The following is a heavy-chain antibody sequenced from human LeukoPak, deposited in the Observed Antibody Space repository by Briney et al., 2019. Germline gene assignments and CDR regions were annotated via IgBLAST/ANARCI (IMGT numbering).Heavy chain of an antibody. CDR3: ARYGYSTDLLDY. D-gene: IGHD6-13*01. CDR2: IHSRGGT. CDR1: GGSIRSHF. Sequence: SETLSLTCTVSGGSIRSHFLSWIRQPPGKGREWIGYIHSRGGTNYNPSLKSRVTMSTDTSKNQFSLKLNSVTAADTAVYYCARYGYSTDLLDYWGQGTLVTVSS. V-gene: IGHV4-59*11. J-gene: IGHJ4*02.